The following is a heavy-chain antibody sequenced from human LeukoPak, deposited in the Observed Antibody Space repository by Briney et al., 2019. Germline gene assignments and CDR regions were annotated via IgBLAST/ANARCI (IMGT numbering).Heavy chain of an antibody. V-gene: IGHV4-4*07. J-gene: IGHJ6*02. CDR2: IYTSGST. Sequence: PSETLSLTCTVSGGSISSYYWSWIRQPAGKGLEWIGRIYTSGSTNYNPSLKSRVTMSVDTSKNQFSLKLSSVTAADTAVYYCARHDVTTVTTSGMDVWGQGTTVTVSS. D-gene: IGHD4-11*01. CDR3: ARHDVTTVTTSGMDV. CDR1: GGSISSYY.